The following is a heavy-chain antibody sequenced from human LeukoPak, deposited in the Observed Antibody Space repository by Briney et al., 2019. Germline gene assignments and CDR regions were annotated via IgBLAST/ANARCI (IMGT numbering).Heavy chain of an antibody. CDR3: ARDPQVGAAPFDY. J-gene: IGHJ4*02. CDR1: GFTFSGYS. D-gene: IGHD1-26*01. CDR2: ISSSSSYI. Sequence: PGGSLRLSCAASGFTFSGYSMNWVRQAPGKGLEWVSSISSSSSYIYYADSVKGRFTISRDNAKNSLYLRMNSLRAEDTAVYYCARDPQVGAAPFDYWGQGTLATVSS. V-gene: IGHV3-21*01.